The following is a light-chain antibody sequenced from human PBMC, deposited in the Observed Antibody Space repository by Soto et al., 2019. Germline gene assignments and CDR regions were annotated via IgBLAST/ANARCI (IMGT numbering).Light chain of an antibody. CDR3: QHARSFPIT. Sequence: DIQMTQSPSSVSASVGDRVTITCRASQNIDKWIAWYQQKPGKAPKLLIYAASSLRGGVPSRFSGSGSGTDFTLTISSLQPEDFATYSCQHARSFPITFGQATRLE. CDR1: QNIDKW. J-gene: IGKJ5*01. CDR2: AAS. V-gene: IGKV1-12*01.